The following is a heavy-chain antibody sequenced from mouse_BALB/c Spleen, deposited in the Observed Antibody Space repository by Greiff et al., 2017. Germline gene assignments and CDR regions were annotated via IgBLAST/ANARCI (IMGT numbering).Heavy chain of an antibody. Sequence: QVQLQQSGPGLVAPSQSLSITCTVSGFSLTSYGVHWVRQPPGKGLEWLGVIWAGGSTNYNSALMSRLSISKDNSKSQVFLKMNSLQTDDTAMYYCARDLYYYGSRGYFDVWGAGTTVTVSS. V-gene: IGHV2-9*02. CDR3: ARDLYYYGSRGYFDV. CDR2: IWAGGST. D-gene: IGHD1-1*01. CDR1: GFSLTSYG. J-gene: IGHJ1*01.